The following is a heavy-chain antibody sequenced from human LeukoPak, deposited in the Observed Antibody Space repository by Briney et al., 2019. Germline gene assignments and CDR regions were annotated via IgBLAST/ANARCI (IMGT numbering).Heavy chain of an antibody. CDR2: ISAYNGNT. J-gene: IGHJ1*01. CDR1: GYTFTNYA. V-gene: IGHV1-18*01. Sequence: ASVKVSCKASGYTFTNYAISWVRQAPGQGLEWMGWISAYNGNTKYAQKLQGRVTMAIDTSTSTAYMELRSLRPDDTAVYYCARGRYSSGWSAEHFQHWGQGTLVTVSS. CDR3: ARGRYSSGWSAEHFQH. D-gene: IGHD6-19*01.